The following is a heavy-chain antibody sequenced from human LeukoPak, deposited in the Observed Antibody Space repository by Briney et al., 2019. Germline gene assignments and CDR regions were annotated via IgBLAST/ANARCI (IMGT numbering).Heavy chain of an antibody. CDR2: IYSGGST. CDR3: ARVKAVYDILTGYYPPAFDY. J-gene: IGHJ4*02. V-gene: IGHV3-66*01. D-gene: IGHD3-9*01. Sequence: GGSLRLSCAASGFTFSSYAMSWVRQAPGKGLEWVSVIYSGGSTYYADSVKGRFTISRDNSKNTLYLQMNSLRAEDTAVYYCARVKAVYDILTGYYPPAFDYWGQGTLVTVSS. CDR1: GFTFSSYA.